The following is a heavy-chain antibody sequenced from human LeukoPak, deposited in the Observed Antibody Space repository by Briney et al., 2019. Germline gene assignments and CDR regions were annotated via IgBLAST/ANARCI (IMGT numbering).Heavy chain of an antibody. CDR3: ARHGVRDCSSITCPLFDY. D-gene: IGHD2-2*01. CDR1: GYSITNYW. V-gene: IGHV5-51*01. Sequence: GESLKISCKGSGYSITNYWIAWVRQMLGKGLEWMGIIYPGDSDIRYSPSFQGQVTISADKSISSAYLQWSSLKASDSAMYYCARHGVRDCSSITCPLFDYWGQGTLVTVSS. CDR2: IYPGDSDI. J-gene: IGHJ4*02.